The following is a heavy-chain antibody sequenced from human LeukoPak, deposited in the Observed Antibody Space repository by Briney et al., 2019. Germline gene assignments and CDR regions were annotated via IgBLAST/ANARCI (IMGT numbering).Heavy chain of an antibody. V-gene: IGHV3-13*01. CDR3: TRGQPGGFDI. Sequence: GGSLRLSCAASGFTFSNYDMHWVRQSIGKGLEWVSRIGTAGDTNYPDSVKGRFTIFRENVKKSLYLQMNSLRTGDTAMYYCTRGQPGGFDIWGQGTMVTVSS. CDR2: IGTAGDT. D-gene: IGHD3-10*01. J-gene: IGHJ3*02. CDR1: GFTFSNYD.